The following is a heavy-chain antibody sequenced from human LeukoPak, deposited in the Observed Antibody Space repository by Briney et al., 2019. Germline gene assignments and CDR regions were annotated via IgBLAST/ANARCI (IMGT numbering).Heavy chain of an antibody. J-gene: IGHJ4*02. CDR3: ATGLRYFDWCYRD. CDR2: FDPEDGET. D-gene: IGHD3-9*01. Sequence: ASVKVSCKVSGYTLTELSMHWVRQAPGRGLEWMGGFDPEDGETIYAQKFQSRVTMTEDTSTDTAYMELSSPRSEDTAVYYCATGLRYFDWCYRDWGQGTLVTVSS. V-gene: IGHV1-24*01. CDR1: GYTLTELS.